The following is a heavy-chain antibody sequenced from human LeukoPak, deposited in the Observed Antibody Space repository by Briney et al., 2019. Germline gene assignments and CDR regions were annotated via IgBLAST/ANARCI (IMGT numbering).Heavy chain of an antibody. CDR3: ARALRYLRVFDP. CDR1: GYTFTGYY. V-gene: IGHV1-2*02. CDR2: INPNSGGT. D-gene: IGHD3-9*01. J-gene: IGHJ5*02. Sequence: ASVKVSCKASGYTFTGYYMHWVRQAPGQGLEWMGWINPNSGGTNYAQKFQGRVTMTRNTSISTAYMELRRLRSDDTAVYYCARALRYLRVFDPWGQGTLVTVSS.